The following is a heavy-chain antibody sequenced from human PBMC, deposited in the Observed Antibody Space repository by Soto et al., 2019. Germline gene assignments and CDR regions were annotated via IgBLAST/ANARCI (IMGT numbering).Heavy chain of an antibody. CDR3: AREGSSWYNWFDP. V-gene: IGHV3-21*01. D-gene: IGHD6-13*01. CDR2: ISSSSSYI. Sequence: LRLSCAASGFTFSSYSMNWVRQAPGKRLEWVSSISSSSSYIYYADSVKGRFTIPRDNAKNSLYLQMNSLRAEDTAVYYCAREGSSWYNWFDPWGQGTLVTVSS. CDR1: GFTFSSYS. J-gene: IGHJ5*02.